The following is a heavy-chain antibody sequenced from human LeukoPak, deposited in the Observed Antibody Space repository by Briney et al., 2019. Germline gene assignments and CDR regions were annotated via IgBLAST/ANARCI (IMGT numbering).Heavy chain of an antibody. CDR3: AKEGEGHIAMKALLTRDLDY. Sequence: GGSLRLSCAASGFTSSNYAMSWVRQALGKGLEWVATISGSGQNTYYADSVKARFTISRDNSKNTLYLQMNSLKAEDTAVYYCAKEGEGHIAMKALLTRDLDYWGQGTLVTVSS. CDR2: ISGSGQNT. J-gene: IGHJ4*02. V-gene: IGHV3-23*01. CDR1: GFTSSNYA. D-gene: IGHD3-22*01.